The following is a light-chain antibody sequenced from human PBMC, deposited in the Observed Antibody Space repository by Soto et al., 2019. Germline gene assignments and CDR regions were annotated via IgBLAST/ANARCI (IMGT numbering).Light chain of an antibody. J-gene: IGLJ3*02. Sequence: QSALTQPASVSGSPGQSITISCAGTSSDIGSYNLVSWYQQHPGKAPKLMIYEGSKRPSGDSTRFSGSKSGNTASLTISGLQAEDEADYYCCSYAGSSTWVFGGGTKVTVL. CDR3: CSYAGSSTWV. CDR1: SSDIGSYNL. CDR2: EGS. V-gene: IGLV2-23*01.